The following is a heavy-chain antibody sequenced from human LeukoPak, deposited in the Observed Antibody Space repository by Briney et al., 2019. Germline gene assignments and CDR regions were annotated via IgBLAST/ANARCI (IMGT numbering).Heavy chain of an antibody. Sequence: SETLSLTCAVYGGSFSGYYWSWMRQPPGKGLEWIGEINHSGCTNYNPSLKSRVTISVDTSKNQFSLKLSSVTAADTAVYYCARVPFLRYDFWSGYSVYMDVWGKGTTVTDSS. CDR3: ARVPFLRYDFWSGYSVYMDV. CDR2: INHSGCT. CDR1: GGSFSGYY. D-gene: IGHD3-3*01. V-gene: IGHV4-34*01. J-gene: IGHJ6*03.